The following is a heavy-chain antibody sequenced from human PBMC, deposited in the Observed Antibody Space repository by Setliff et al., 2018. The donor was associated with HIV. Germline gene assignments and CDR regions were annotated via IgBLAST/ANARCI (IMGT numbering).Heavy chain of an antibody. J-gene: IGHJ4*02. CDR3: ARDIGFNLYDH. CDR1: RFDFNNYW. D-gene: IGHD2-2*02. CDR2: IGQDGSEK. V-gene: IGHV3-7*01. Sequence: GGSLRLSCAASRFDFNNYWMCWVRQAPGKGLEWVANIGQDGSEKNYVDSVKGRFTISRDNAKNSMDLQMNSLRAEDTAIYYCARDIGFNLYDHWGQGALVTVSS.